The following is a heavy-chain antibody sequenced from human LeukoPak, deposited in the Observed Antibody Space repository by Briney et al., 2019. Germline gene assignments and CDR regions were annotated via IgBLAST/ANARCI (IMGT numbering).Heavy chain of an antibody. CDR2: INTGNGNT. CDR3: ARDALYDSSGYYPTPTYYYYGMGV. V-gene: IGHV1-3*04. J-gene: IGHJ6*02. D-gene: IGHD3-22*01. CDR1: GYTFTSYA. Sequence: ASVKVSCKASGYTFTSYAMHWVRQAPGQRLEWMGWINTGNGNTKYSQKFQGRVTITRDTSASTAYMELSSLRSEDTGVYYCARDALYDSSGYYPTPTYYYYGMGVWGQGTTVTVSS.